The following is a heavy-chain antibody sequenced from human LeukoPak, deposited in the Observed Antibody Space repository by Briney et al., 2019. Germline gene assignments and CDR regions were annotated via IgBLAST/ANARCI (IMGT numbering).Heavy chain of an antibody. CDR1: AGSISSYY. V-gene: IGHV4-4*07. CDR2: IYTSGST. CDR3: ARVDEPNDAFDI. Sequence: PSETLSLTCTASAGSISSYYWSWIRQPAGKGLEWIGRIYTSGSTNYNPSLKSRVTMSVDTSKNQFSLKLSSVTAADTAVYYCARVDEPNDAFDIWGQGTMVTVSS. J-gene: IGHJ3*02.